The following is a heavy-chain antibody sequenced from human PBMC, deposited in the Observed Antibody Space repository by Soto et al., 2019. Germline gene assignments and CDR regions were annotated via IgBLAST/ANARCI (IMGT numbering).Heavy chain of an antibody. D-gene: IGHD1-7*01. CDR2: ISSSGSTI. J-gene: IGHJ3*02. CDR1: GFTFSDYY. Sequence: GGSLRLSCAASGFTFSDYYMSWIRQAPGKGLEWVSYISSSGSTIYYADSVKGRFTISRDNAKNSLYLQMNSLRAEDTAVYYCARPLRRNYRDDAFDIWGQGTMVTVSS. V-gene: IGHV3-11*01. CDR3: ARPLRRNYRDDAFDI.